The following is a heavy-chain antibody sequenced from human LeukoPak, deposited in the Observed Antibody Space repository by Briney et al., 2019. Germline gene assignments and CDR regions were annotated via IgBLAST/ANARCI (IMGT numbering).Heavy chain of an antibody. V-gene: IGHV3-30*07. CDR1: GFTFSSYA. Sequence: PGRSLRLSCAASGFTFSSYAMHWVRQAPGKGLEWVAVISYDGSNKYYADSVKGRFTISRDNSKNTLYLQMNSLRAEDTAVYYCAKDQEHNWGQGTLVTVSS. CDR3: AKDQEHN. CDR2: ISYDGSNK. J-gene: IGHJ4*02.